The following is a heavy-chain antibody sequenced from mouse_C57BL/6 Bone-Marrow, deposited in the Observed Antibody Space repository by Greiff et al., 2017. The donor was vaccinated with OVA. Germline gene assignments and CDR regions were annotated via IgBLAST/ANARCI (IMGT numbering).Heavy chain of an antibody. Sequence: VQLKQSGPVLVKPGASVKMSCKASGYTFTDYYMNWVKQSHGKSLEWIGVINPYNGGTSYNQKFKGKATLTVDKSSSTAYMELNSLTSEDSAVYYCARKTGWFAYWGQGTLVTVSA. V-gene: IGHV1-19*01. CDR3: ARKTGWFAY. CDR2: INPYNGGT. CDR1: GYTFTDYY. D-gene: IGHD4-1*01. J-gene: IGHJ3*01.